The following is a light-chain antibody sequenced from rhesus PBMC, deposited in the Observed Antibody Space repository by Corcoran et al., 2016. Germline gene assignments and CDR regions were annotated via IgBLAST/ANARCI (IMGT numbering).Light chain of an antibody. Sequence: DIQMTQSPSSLSASLGDTVTITCRASQTFTTSLAWYQQKPGRAPNLLIYSASNLQSGVPSRFSGSKSGTDFTLTIHSLPPEDIASYYCQQYYSFPLTFGGGTKVELK. CDR2: SAS. CDR1: QTFTTS. J-gene: IGKJ4*01. V-gene: IGKV1-46*01. CDR3: QQYYSFPLT.